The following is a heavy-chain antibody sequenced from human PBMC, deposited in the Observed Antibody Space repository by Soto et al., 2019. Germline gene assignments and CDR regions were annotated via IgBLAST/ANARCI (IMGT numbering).Heavy chain of an antibody. CDR2: ISSSTSII. D-gene: IGHD3-9*01. CDR3: ARARLTGYYIYAMDV. J-gene: IGHJ6*02. V-gene: IGHV3-48*02. CDR1: GFTFSSYS. Sequence: GGALRLSCTATGFTFSSYSMNLIRQAPMKGLEWVSFISSSTSIIYYADSVKGRFTISRDNAKNSVYRQMNSLRDEDTAVYYCARARLTGYYIYAMDVWGQGTTVTVSS.